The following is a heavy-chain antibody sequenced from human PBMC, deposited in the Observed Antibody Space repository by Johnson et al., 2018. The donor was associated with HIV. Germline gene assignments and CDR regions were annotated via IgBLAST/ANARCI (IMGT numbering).Heavy chain of an antibody. CDR2: ISYDGNNK. CDR3: TTDEGDGNYVAADAFDI. CDR1: GFTFSSYG. J-gene: IGHJ3*02. D-gene: IGHD1-7*01. Sequence: QVQLVESGGGVVQPGRSLRLSCAASGFTFSSYGIHWVRKAPGKGLEWVAFISYDGNNKYYADSMKGRFTISRDNSKNTLYLQMNSLRTEDTAVYYCTTDEGDGNYVAADAFDIWGQGTMVTVSS. V-gene: IGHV3-30*03.